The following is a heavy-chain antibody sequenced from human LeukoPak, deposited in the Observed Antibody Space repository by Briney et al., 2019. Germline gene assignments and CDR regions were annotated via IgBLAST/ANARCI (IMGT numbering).Heavy chain of an antibody. CDR3: AYDSSGYYHFEH. CDR2: IIPIFGTA. V-gene: IGHV1-69*05. CDR1: GGTLSSYT. Sequence: WASVKVSCKASGGTLSSYTITWVRQAPGQGLEWMGGIIPIFGTADYAQKFQGRVTMTRDTSTSTVYMELSSLRSEDTAVYYCAYDSSGYYHFEHWGQGTLVTVSS. J-gene: IGHJ4*02. D-gene: IGHD3-22*01.